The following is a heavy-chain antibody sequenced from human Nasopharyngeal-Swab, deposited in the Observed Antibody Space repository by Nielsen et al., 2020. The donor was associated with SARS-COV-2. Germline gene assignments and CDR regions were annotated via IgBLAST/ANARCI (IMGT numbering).Heavy chain of an antibody. CDR3: ARGWEIRRPFPMGY. J-gene: IGHJ4*02. CDR1: GCIFTKYA. V-gene: IGHV1-3*01. Sequence: GSVTVSRKASGCIFTKYARHGVRQARGRKLAWMGRSNAGNGNTKYSQKFQGRVTITRDTSSSTAYMELSSLGSEDTAVYYCARGWEIRRPFPMGYWGQGTLVTVSS. CDR2: SNAGNGNT. D-gene: IGHD1-26*01.